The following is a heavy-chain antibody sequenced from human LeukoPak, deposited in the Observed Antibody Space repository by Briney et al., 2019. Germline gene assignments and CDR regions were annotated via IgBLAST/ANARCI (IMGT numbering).Heavy chain of an antibody. D-gene: IGHD6-13*01. V-gene: IGHV4-61*02. Sequence: PSETLSFTCTVSGGSISSGTYFWTWIRQPAGKGLEWIGRIYTSGSTNYNPSLKSRVTISVDTSKNQFSLKLSSVTAADTAVYYCARRVRQQLAWNKYYFDYWGQGTLVTVSS. CDR2: IYTSGST. CDR1: GGSISSGTYF. J-gene: IGHJ4*02. CDR3: ARRVRQQLAWNKYYFDY.